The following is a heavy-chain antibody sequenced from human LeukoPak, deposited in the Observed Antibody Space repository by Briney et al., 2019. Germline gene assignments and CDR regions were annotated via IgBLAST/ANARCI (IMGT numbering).Heavy chain of an antibody. V-gene: IGHV3-23*01. Sequence: GGSLRPSCAASGFTFSSYAMSWVRQAPGKGLEWVSAISGSGGSTYYADSVKGRFTISRDNSKNTLYLQMNSLRAEDTAVYYCAHGRRRGFDYWGQGTLVTVSS. D-gene: IGHD1-26*01. CDR2: ISGSGGST. CDR3: AHGRRRGFDY. CDR1: GFTFSSYA. J-gene: IGHJ4*02.